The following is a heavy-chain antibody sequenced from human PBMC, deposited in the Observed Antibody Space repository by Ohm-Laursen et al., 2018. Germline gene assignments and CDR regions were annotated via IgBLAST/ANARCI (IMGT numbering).Heavy chain of an antibody. J-gene: IGHJ4*02. CDR2: ISGYTGIP. CDR3: SRVLGFGSGSYYGDN. D-gene: IGHD3-10*01. Sequence: ASVKVSCKASGYTFTSYGISWVRQAPGQGLEWMGWISGYTGIPKYAQKFQGRVTMTRDTSTKTAYMELRSLRSDDTAVYYCSRVLGFGSGSYYGDNWGQGTLIIVSS. CDR1: GYTFTSYG. V-gene: IGHV1-18*01.